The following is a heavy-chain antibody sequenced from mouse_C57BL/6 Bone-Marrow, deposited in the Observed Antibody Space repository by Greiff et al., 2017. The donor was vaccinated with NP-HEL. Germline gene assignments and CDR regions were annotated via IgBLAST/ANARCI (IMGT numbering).Heavy chain of an antibody. J-gene: IGHJ1*03. CDR3: AREVGSSDV. Sequence: EVQLQQSGPELVKPGASVKISCKASGYTFTDYYMNWVKQSHGKSLEWIGDINPNNGGTSYNQKFKGKATLTVDKSSSTAYMELRSLTSEDSAVYYCAREVGSSDVWGTGTTVTVSS. CDR2: INPNNGGT. D-gene: IGHD1-1*01. V-gene: IGHV1-26*01. CDR1: GYTFTDYY.